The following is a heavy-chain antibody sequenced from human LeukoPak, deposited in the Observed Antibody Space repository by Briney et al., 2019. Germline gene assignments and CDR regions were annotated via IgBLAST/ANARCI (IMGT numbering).Heavy chain of an antibody. CDR2: ICYSGST. V-gene: IGHV4-39*01. Sequence: KSSETLSLTCTVSGGSISSSSYYWGWIRQPPGKGLEWIGSICYSGSTYYNPSLKSRVTISVDTSKNQFSLKLSSVTAADTAVYYCARRVVAARPFDYWGQGTLVTVSS. CDR1: GGSISSSSYY. J-gene: IGHJ4*02. CDR3: ARRVVAARPFDY. D-gene: IGHD6-6*01.